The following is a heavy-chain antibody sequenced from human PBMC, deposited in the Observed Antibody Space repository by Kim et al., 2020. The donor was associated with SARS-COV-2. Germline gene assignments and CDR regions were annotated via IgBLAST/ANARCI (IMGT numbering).Heavy chain of an antibody. CDR3: AKDFGRSGFVVVAVFDY. V-gene: IGHV3-33*06. Sequence: GRSLRLSCAASGFTFSSYGMHWVRQAPGKGLEWVAVIWYDGSNKYYADSVKGRFTISRDNSKNTLYLQMNSLRAEDTAVYYCAKDFGRSGFVVVAVFDYWGQGTLVTVSS. D-gene: IGHD2-2*01. J-gene: IGHJ4*02. CDR2: IWYDGSNK. CDR1: GFTFSSYG.